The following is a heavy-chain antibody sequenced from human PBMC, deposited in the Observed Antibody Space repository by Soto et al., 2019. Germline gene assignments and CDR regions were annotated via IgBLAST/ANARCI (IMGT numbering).Heavy chain of an antibody. CDR1: GGSFSGYY. V-gene: IGHV4-34*01. CDR3: ALSGWYAPGDFDY. Sequence: PSETLSLTCAVYGGSFSGYYWSWIRQPPGKGLEWIGEINHSGSTNYNPSLKSRVTISVDTSKNQFSLKLSSVTAADTAVYYCALSGWYAPGDFDYWGQGTLVTVSS. D-gene: IGHD6-19*01. J-gene: IGHJ4*02. CDR2: INHSGST.